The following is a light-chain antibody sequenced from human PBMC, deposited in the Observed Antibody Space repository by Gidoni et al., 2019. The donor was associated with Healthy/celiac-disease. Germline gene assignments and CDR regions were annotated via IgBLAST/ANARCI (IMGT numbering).Light chain of an antibody. CDR3: QQCYSTPFT. CDR2: AAS. Sequence: DRQITQSPSSLSASVGDRVTITCRASQSISSYLNWYQQKPGKAPKLLIYAASSLQSGVPSRFSGSGSGTDFTLTISSLQPEDFATYYCQQCYSTPFTFGPGTKVDIK. J-gene: IGKJ3*01. V-gene: IGKV1-39*01. CDR1: QSISSY.